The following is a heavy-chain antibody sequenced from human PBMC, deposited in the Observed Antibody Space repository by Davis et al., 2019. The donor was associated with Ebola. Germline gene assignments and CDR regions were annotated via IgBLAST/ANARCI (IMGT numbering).Heavy chain of an antibody. CDR1: GGTFSSYA. CDR2: IIPIFGTA. Sequence: SVKVSCKASGGTFSSYAISWVRQAPGQGLEWMGGIIPIFGTANYAQKFQGRVTITADESTSTAYMELSSLRSEDTAVYYCARDLEWVTMVQGVIITGNNAFDIWGQGTMVTVSS. D-gene: IGHD3-10*01. V-gene: IGHV1-69*13. J-gene: IGHJ3*02. CDR3: ARDLEWVTMVQGVIITGNNAFDI.